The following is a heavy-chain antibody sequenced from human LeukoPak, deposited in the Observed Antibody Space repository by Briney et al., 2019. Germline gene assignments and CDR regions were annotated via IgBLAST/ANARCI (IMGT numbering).Heavy chain of an antibody. J-gene: IGHJ4*02. D-gene: IGHD5-18*01. V-gene: IGHV4-59*10. CDR1: GGSFSGYY. CDR2: IYTSGST. Sequence: KASETLSLTCAVYGGSFSGYYWSWIRQPPGKGLEWIGRIYTSGSTNYNPSLKSRVTMSVDTSKNQFSLKLSSMTAADTAVYYCAGARYSYGKPYYFDYWGQGTLVTVSS. CDR3: AGARYSYGKPYYFDY.